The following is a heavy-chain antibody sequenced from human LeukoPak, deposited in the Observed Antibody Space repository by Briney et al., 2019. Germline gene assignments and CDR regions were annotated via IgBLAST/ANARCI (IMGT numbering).Heavy chain of an antibody. Sequence: ASVKVSCKASGFPLNSYKINWVRHAPGQGLEWMGWVSDYNGRTNYAQKVQGRVTMKTDTSTTTAHMELRSLTTDDTAVYYCARELAGKSGTYYVWGQGTLVTVSS. CDR1: GFPLNSYK. V-gene: IGHV1-18*01. CDR2: VSDYNGRT. D-gene: IGHD1-26*01. J-gene: IGHJ4*02. CDR3: ARELAGKSGTYYV.